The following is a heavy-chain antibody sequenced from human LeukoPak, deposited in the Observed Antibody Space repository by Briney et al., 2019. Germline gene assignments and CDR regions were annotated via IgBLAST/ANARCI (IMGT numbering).Heavy chain of an antibody. J-gene: IGHJ5*02. V-gene: IGHV4-59*08. CDR3: ARGSSSSWYHWFDP. Sequence: SETLSLTCTVSGGTISSYYWSWIRQPPGKGLEWIGYIYYSGSTNYNPSLKSRVTISVDTSKNQFSLKLSSVTAADTAVYYCARGSSSSWYHWFDPWGQGTLATVSS. CDR2: IYYSGST. CDR1: GGTISSYY. D-gene: IGHD6-13*01.